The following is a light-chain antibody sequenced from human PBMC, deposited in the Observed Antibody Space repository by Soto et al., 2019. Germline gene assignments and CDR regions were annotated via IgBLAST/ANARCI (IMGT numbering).Light chain of an antibody. V-gene: IGKV3-15*01. J-gene: IGKJ1*01. CDR1: QSVSSK. Sequence: GLTKSKGTLSVSPGERVTLSCRASQSVSSKLVWYQRKPGQSPRLLIYDASTRATDMPGRFSGSGSGTEFTLTISSLQSEDFAGYYCQQYNNWPWTFGQGSIVDIK. CDR3: QQYNNWPWT. CDR2: DAS.